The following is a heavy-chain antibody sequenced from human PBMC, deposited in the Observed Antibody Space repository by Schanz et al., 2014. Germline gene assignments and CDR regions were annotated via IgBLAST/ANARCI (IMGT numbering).Heavy chain of an antibody. CDR3: ARIGGSVFDY. Sequence: EVQLAESGGGLIQPGGSLRLSCAASGFGFSSYSMNWVRQAPGKGLEWVSAISGGGGTTYYTDSVKGRFTISRDNSKNSLYLQMNSLRAEDTAVYYCARIGGSVFDYWAQGTLVTVSS. D-gene: IGHD3-10*01. V-gene: IGHV3-23*04. CDR2: ISGGGGTT. CDR1: GFGFSSYS. J-gene: IGHJ4*02.